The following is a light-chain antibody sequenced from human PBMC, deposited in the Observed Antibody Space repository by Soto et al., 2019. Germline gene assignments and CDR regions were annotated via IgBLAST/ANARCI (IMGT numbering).Light chain of an antibody. J-gene: IGLJ2*01. CDR3: AAWDDSLSGPV. V-gene: IGLV2-14*01. CDR1: NSDVGGYDF. CDR2: EVT. Sequence: QSVLTQPASVSGSPGQSITIFCTGTNSDVGGYDFVSWYQQHPGKAPKLLIYEVTNRPSGVSDRFSGSKSGNTASLAITGLRPEDEADYYCAAWDDSLSGPVFGGGTKLTVL.